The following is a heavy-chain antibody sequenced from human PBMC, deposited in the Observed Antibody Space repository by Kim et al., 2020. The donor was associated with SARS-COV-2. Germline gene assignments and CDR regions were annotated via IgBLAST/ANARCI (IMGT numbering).Heavy chain of an antibody. Sequence: SETLSLTCAVSGGSISSSNWWSWVRQPPGKGLEWIGEIYHSGSTNYNPSLKSRVTISVDKSKNQFSLKLSSVTAADTAVYYCASRFVAPNAENDYWGQGTLVTVSS. CDR3: ASRFVAPNAENDY. D-gene: IGHD2-15*01. CDR2: IYHSGST. CDR1: GGSISSSNW. V-gene: IGHV4-4*02. J-gene: IGHJ4*02.